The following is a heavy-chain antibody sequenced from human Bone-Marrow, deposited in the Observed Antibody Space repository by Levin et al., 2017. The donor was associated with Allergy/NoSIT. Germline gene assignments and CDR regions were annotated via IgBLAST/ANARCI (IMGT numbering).Heavy chain of an antibody. CDR1: GGSISTTTYY. V-gene: IGHV4-39*07. J-gene: IGHJ4*02. CDR3: ASQYSASSTWGY. D-gene: IGHD1-26*01. Sequence: SQTLSLTCTVSGGSISTTTYYWGWIRQPPGKGLEWIGSISYSGTTYYNPSLKSRVTISVDTSKNQFSLKLPSVTAEATAVYFGASQYSASSTWGYWGQGTLVNVSS. CDR2: ISYSGTT.